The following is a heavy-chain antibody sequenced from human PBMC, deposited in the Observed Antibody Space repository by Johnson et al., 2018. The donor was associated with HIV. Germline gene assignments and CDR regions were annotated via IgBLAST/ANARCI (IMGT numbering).Heavy chain of an antibody. Sequence: QVQLVESGGGVVQPGGSLRLSCAASGFSFGSYGMHWVRQAPGKGLEWVAFIRYDGTKKYYADSVKGRFTISRDNSKNTLYLQMNSLRAEDTAVYYCAKDREPIVVVVAAIDAFDIWGQGTMVTVSS. J-gene: IGHJ3*02. V-gene: IGHV3-30*02. CDR1: GFSFGSYG. CDR3: AKDREPIVVVVAAIDAFDI. D-gene: IGHD2-15*01. CDR2: IRYDGTKK.